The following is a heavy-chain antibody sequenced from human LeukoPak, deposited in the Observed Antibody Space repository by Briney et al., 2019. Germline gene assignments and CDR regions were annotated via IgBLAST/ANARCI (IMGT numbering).Heavy chain of an antibody. J-gene: IGHJ4*02. CDR2: ISYDGSNK. CDR3: AKGHRYTTGSHFVDY. V-gene: IGHV3-30*18. D-gene: IGHD6-19*01. CDR1: GFTFSSYG. Sequence: PGGSLRLSCAASGFTFSSYGMHWVRQAPGKGLEWVAVISYDGSNKYYADSVKGRFTISRDNSKNTLYLQMNSLRAEDTAACYCAKGHRYTTGSHFVDYWGQGTLVTVSS.